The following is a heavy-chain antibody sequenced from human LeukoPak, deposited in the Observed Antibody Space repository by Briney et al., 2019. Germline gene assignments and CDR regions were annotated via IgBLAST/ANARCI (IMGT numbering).Heavy chain of an antibody. J-gene: IGHJ3*02. CDR1: GGSISSYY. CDR2: IYYSGST. V-gene: IGHV4-59*01. D-gene: IGHD3-22*01. Sequence: PSETLSLTCTVSGGSISSYYWSWIRQPPGKGLEWIGYIYYSGSTNYNPSLKSRVTISVDTSKNQFSLKLSSVTAADTAVYYCARDNLVEYYDSSGYYSAFDIWGQGTMVTVSS. CDR3: ARDNLVEYYDSSGYYSAFDI.